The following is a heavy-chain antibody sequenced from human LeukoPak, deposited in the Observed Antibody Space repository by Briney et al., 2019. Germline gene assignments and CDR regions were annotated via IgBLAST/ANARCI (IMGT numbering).Heavy chain of an antibody. V-gene: IGHV1-2*02. Sequence: ASVKVSCKASGYTFTGYYMHWVRQAPGQGLEWMGWINPSSGATKYAQNFQGRVTMTRDTSITTAYMELSRLGSDDTAVYYCARDTDLNDYDYWGQGTLVTVSS. D-gene: IGHD5-12*01. CDR3: ARDTDLNDYDY. CDR2: INPSSGAT. J-gene: IGHJ4*02. CDR1: GYTFTGYY.